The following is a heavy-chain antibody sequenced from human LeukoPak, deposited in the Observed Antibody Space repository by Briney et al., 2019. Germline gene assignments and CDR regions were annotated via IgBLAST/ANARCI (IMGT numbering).Heavy chain of an antibody. D-gene: IGHD3-22*01. CDR1: VHTFISYY. Sequence: ASVKFSCKASVHTFISYYMHWVRQAPGQGLEWMGIINPSGGSTSYAQKFQGRVTMTKDTSTSTVYMELSSLRSEDTAVYYCARSYSSGYYRGVYWEDFDYWGQGTLVTVSS. CDR3: ARSYSSGYYRGVYWEDFDY. V-gene: IGHV1-46*01. CDR2: INPSGGST. J-gene: IGHJ4*02.